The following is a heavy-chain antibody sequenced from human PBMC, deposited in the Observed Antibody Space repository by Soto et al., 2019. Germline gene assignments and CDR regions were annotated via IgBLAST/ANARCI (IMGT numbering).Heavy chain of an antibody. Sequence: QGHLVQSEAEVKKSGASVKVSCKASGYTFTRYGISWVRQAPGQGLEWMGWISGYNGDTNYAQKFEGRVSTTXXXSXXTAYMELRSLTSDDTAIYYCAKHGQPPYYYYGLDVWGQGTKVTVSS. CDR3: AKHGQPPYYYYGLDV. CDR2: ISGYNGDT. J-gene: IGHJ6*02. CDR1: GYTFTRYG. V-gene: IGHV1-18*01.